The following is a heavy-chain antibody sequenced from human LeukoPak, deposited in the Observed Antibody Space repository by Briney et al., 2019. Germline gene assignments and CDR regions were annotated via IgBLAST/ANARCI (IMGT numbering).Heavy chain of an antibody. Sequence: GGSLRLSCGGSGFNFDDYAMHWVRQAPGKGLEWVSGVNWNSGAIDYAESVKGRFTISRDNAKNSLYLQMNSLRTEDTALYFCARDRAYSYGYTYFDLWGRGTLVTVSS. V-gene: IGHV3-9*01. D-gene: IGHD5-18*01. CDR3: ARDRAYSYGYTYFDL. J-gene: IGHJ2*01. CDR2: VNWNSGAI. CDR1: GFNFDDYA.